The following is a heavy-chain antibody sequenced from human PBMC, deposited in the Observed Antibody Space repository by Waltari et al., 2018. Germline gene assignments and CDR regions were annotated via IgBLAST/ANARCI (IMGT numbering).Heavy chain of an antibody. V-gene: IGHV4-30-4*08. J-gene: IGHJ6*03. D-gene: IGHD3-22*01. CDR3: ARGNGYDSSGYYPYYYYMDV. CDR1: GGSISSGDYY. CDR2: IYYSGST. Sequence: QVQLQESGPGLVKPSQTLSLTCTVSGGSISSGDYYWSWIRQPPGKGLEWIGYIYYSGSTYYNPSLKSRVTISVDTSKNQFSLKLSSVTAADTAVYYCARGNGYDSSGYYPYYYYMDVWGKGTTVTVSS.